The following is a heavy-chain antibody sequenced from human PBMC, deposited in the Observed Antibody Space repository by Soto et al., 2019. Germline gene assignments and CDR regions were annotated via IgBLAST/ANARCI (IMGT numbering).Heavy chain of an antibody. J-gene: IGHJ4*02. V-gene: IGHV4-30-4*01. D-gene: IGHD2-8*02. CDR3: ARDSVYCGNSFAPY. CDR2: IYYSGST. Sequence: SETLSLTCTVSGGSISSGDYYWSWIRQPPGKGLEWIGYIYYSGSTYYNPSLKSRVTISVDTSKNQFSLKLSSVTAADTAVYYCARDSVYCGNSFAPYWGQGTLVT. CDR1: GGSISSGDYY.